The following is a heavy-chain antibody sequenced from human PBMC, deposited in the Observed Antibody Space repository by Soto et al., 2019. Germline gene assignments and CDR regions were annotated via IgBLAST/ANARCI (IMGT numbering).Heavy chain of an antibody. Sequence: QVQLVQSGADVKKPGASVKVSCKASGYTFSSYGMSWVRHAPGQGLEWMGWIRGDNSKTKYAQKFQGRVTLTTDTSTSTAYMEVRSLRSDDTAVYYCARRGYFDSSGYLTYWGQGTLVTVSS. CDR2: IRGDNSKT. V-gene: IGHV1-18*04. CDR1: GYTFSSYG. J-gene: IGHJ4*02. D-gene: IGHD3-22*01. CDR3: ARRGYFDSSGYLTY.